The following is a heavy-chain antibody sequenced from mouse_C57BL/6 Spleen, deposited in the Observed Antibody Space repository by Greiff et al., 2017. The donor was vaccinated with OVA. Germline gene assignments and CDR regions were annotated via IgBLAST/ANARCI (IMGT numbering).Heavy chain of an antibody. CDR1: GYTFTDYN. CDR2: INPNNGGT. V-gene: IGHV1-18*01. J-gene: IGHJ4*01. Sequence: EVQLQQSGPELVKPGASVKIPCKASGYTFTDYNMDWVKQSHGKSLEWIGDINPNNGGTIYNQKFKGKATLTVDKSSSTAYMELRSLTSEDTAVYYCAREGYDYDGYAMDYWGQGTSVTVSS. CDR3: AREGYDYDGYAMDY. D-gene: IGHD2-4*01.